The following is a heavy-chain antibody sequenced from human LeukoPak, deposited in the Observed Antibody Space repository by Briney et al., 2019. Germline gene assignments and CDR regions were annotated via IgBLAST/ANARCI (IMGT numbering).Heavy chain of an antibody. CDR3: ARDSSSIYCGGDCYAFDI. CDR1: GITFSTYW. Sequence: PGGSLRLSCAASGITFSTYWMHWVRQAPGKGLEWASSISSSSSYIYYADSVKGRFTISRDNAKNSLYLQMNSLRAEDTAVYYCARDSSSIYCGGDCYAFDIWGQGTMVTVSS. J-gene: IGHJ3*02. CDR2: ISSSSSYI. D-gene: IGHD2-21*01. V-gene: IGHV3-21*01.